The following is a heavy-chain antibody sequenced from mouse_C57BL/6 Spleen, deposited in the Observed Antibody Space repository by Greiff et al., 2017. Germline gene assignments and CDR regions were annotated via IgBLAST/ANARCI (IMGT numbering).Heavy chain of an antibody. Sequence: VQLQLSGAELARPGASVKMSCTASGYTFTSYTMHWVKQRPGQGLEWIGYINPSSGYTKYNQKFKDKATLTADKSSITAYMQLSSLTSEDSAVYYCAREGELGRYFGVWGTGTTVTVSS. CDR1: GYTFTSYT. CDR3: AREGELGRYFGV. D-gene: IGHD4-1*01. CDR2: INPSSGYT. V-gene: IGHV1-4*01. J-gene: IGHJ1*03.